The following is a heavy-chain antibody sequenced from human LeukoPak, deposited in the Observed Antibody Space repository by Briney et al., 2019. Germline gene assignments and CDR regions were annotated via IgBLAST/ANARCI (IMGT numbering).Heavy chain of an antibody. CDR2: IYHSGST. Sequence: PSGTLSLTCAVSGGSISSSNWWSWVHQPPGKGLEWIGEIYHSGSTNYNPSLKSRVTISVDKSKNQFSLKLSSLTAADTAVYYCARDGIYGETSDYWGQGTLVTVSS. V-gene: IGHV4-4*02. J-gene: IGHJ4*02. D-gene: IGHD4-17*01. CDR1: GGSISSSNW. CDR3: ARDGIYGETSDY.